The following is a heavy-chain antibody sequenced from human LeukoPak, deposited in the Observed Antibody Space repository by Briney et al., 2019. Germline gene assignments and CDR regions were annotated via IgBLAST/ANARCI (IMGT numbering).Heavy chain of an antibody. CDR3: ARDLTPSGYNRFDP. D-gene: IGHD3-10*01. CDR2: IYYSGST. J-gene: IGHJ5*02. V-gene: IGHV4-31*03. CDR1: GGSISSGGYY. Sequence: SQTLSLTCTVSGGSISSGGYYWSWIRQHPGKGLEWIGYIYYSGSTYYNPSLKSRVTISVDTSKNQFSLKLSSVTAADTAVYYCARDLTPSGYNRFDPWGQGTLVTVSS.